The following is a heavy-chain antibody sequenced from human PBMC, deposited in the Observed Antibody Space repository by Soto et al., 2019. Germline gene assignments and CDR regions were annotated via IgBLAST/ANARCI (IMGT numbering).Heavy chain of an antibody. Sequence: SETLSLTCAVYGGSFTGYYCSWIRQPPWKGLECIGEINHSGSTNYNPSLKSPVTISVDTSKNQFSLKLTSVTAADTAVYYCARDQGVVVTADKWFDPWGQGILVTVSS. V-gene: IGHV4-34*01. CDR3: ARDQGVVVTADKWFDP. CDR1: GGSFTGYY. D-gene: IGHD2-21*02. J-gene: IGHJ5*02. CDR2: INHSGST.